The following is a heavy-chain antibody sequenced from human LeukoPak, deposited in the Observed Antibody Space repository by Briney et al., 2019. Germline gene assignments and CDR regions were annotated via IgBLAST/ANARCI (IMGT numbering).Heavy chain of an antibody. D-gene: IGHD1-1*01. V-gene: IGHV4-61*01. CDR2: IYYSGYT. CDR1: GGSVSSGNYY. J-gene: IGHJ4*02. Sequence: SETLSLTCTVSGGSVSSGNYYWSWIRQPPGKGLEWIGYIYYSGYTNYNPSLKSRVTMSVDTSKNQFSLKLSSVTAADTAVYYCARGQSTGTTAQPDYWGQGTLVTVSS. CDR3: ARGQSTGTTAQPDY.